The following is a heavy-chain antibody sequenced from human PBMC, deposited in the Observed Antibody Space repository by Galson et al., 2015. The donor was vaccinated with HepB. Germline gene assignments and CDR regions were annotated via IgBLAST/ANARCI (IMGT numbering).Heavy chain of an antibody. J-gene: IGHJ6*02. CDR3: ARDPGPYDIVATGPQPYYYYYYGMDV. V-gene: IGHV3-30-3*01. CDR1: GFTFSSYA. Sequence: SLRLSCAASGFTFSSYAMHWVRQAPGKGLEWVAVISYDGSNKYYADSVKGRFTISRDNSKNTLYLQMNSLRAEDTAVYYCARDPGPYDIVATGPQPYYYYYYGMDVWGQGTTVTVSS. D-gene: IGHD5-12*01. CDR2: ISYDGSNK.